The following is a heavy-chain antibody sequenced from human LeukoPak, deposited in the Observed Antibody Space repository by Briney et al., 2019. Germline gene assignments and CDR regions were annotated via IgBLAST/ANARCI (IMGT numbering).Heavy chain of an antibody. D-gene: IGHD5-24*01. CDR3: ARTRWLPIAFDI. V-gene: IGHV1-2*02. CDR1: GYTFTGYY. J-gene: IGHJ3*02. Sequence: ASVKVSCKASGYTFTGYYMHWVRQAPGQGLEWMGWINPNSGGTNYAQKFQGRVTMTRDTSISIAYMELSRLRSDDTAVYYCARTRWLPIAFDIWGQGTMVTVSS. CDR2: INPNSGGT.